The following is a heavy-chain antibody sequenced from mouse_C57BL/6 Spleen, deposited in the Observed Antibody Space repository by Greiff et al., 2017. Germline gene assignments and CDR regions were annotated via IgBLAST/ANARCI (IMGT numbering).Heavy chain of an antibody. Sequence: EVMLVESGEGLVKPGGSLKLSCAASGFTFSSYAMSWVRQTPEKRLEWVAYISSGGDYIYYADTVKGRFTISRDNARNTLYLQMSSLKSEDTAMYYCTRDSNYYGSSWFAYWGQGTLVTVSA. CDR2: ISSGGDYI. D-gene: IGHD1-1*01. CDR3: TRDSNYYGSSWFAY. J-gene: IGHJ3*01. V-gene: IGHV5-9-1*02. CDR1: GFTFSSYA.